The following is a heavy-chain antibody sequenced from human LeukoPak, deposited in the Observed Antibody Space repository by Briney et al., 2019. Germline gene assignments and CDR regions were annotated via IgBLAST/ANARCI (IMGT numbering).Heavy chain of an antibody. J-gene: IGHJ5*02. Sequence: PSETLSLTCTVSGYSISSGYYWSWIRQSPGKRLEWIGYIYHSGSTSGSTNYNPSLKSRVTISVDTSKNQFSLKLSSVTAADTAVYYCARPARYYYGSGSRIQNWFDPWGQGTLVTVSS. CDR1: GYSISSGYY. V-gene: IGHV4-61*01. CDR3: ARPARYYYGSGSRIQNWFDP. D-gene: IGHD3-10*01. CDR2: IYHSGSTSGST.